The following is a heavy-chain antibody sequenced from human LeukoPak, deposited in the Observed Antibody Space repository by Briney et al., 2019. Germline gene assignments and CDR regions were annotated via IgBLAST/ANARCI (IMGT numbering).Heavy chain of an antibody. CDR2: ICNSGCT. J-gene: IGHJ6*03. Sequence: SETLSLNCTGSGGAISGGAYCWSWIRQHPGKGLEWIGFICNSGCTDYNPSLKTRATISVDMSNSQFSLKLRSVTAADTAVYYCARDEAGARFGAYYMDVWGKGTTVTVSS. CDR3: ARDEAGARFGAYYMDV. V-gene: IGHV4-31*03. D-gene: IGHD3-10*01. CDR1: GGAISGGAYC.